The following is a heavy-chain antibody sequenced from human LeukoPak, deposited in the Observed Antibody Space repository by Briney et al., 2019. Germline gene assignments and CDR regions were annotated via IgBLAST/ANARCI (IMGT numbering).Heavy chain of an antibody. CDR3: ARFSAGLG. CDR2: IYYTGST. CDR1: DGSINGYY. D-gene: IGHD3-16*01. J-gene: IGHJ4*02. V-gene: IGHV4-59*01. Sequence: SETLSLTCTVSDGSINGYYWSWIRQSPGKGLESLGYIYYTGSTNYNPSLKSRVTMSVDTSRNQFFLRLSSVTAADTAVYYCARFSAGLGWGQGTLVTVSS.